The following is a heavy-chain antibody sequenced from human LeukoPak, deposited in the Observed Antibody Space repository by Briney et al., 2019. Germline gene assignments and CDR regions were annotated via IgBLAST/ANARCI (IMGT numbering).Heavy chain of an antibody. CDR3: ARVGPLVVVAANDYFDY. D-gene: IGHD2-15*01. V-gene: IGHV1-46*01. J-gene: IGHJ4*02. CDR1: GYTFTSYY. CDR2: INPSGGST. Sequence: GASVKVSCKASGYTFTSYYMHWVRQAPGQGLEWMGIINPSGGSTSYAQKFQGRVTMTRDTSTSTVYMELSSLRSEDTAVYYCARVGPLVVVAANDYFDYWGQGTLVTVSS.